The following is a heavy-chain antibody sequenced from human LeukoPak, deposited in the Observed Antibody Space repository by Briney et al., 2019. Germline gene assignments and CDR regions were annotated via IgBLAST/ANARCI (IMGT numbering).Heavy chain of an antibody. CDR1: GFTFVDYA. J-gene: IGHJ6*03. CDR2: ISWVGGST. V-gene: IGHV3-43D*04. Sequence: GGSLRLSCAASGFTFVDYAMHWVRQAPGKGLECVCHISWVGGSTYYAGSVKGRFTISRDNSKNSLYLQMNSLRAEDTALYYCAKAAYSSSSSYYYYYYYMDVWGKGTTVTVSS. CDR3: AKAAYSSSSSYYYYYYYMDV. D-gene: IGHD6-6*01.